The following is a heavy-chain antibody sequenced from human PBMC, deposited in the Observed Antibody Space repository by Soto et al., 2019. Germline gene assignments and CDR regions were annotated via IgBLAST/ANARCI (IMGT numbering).Heavy chain of an antibody. V-gene: IGHV4-34*01. Sequence: PGGSLRLSCAASGFTFRSYAMSWIRQPPGKGLEWIGEINHSGSTNYNPSLKSRVTISLDTSKNQFSLKLTSVTAADAAVYFCARQMRGPIPYFGWLSPVTSWGQGTLVTVSS. CDR3: ARQMRGPIPYFGWLSPVTS. CDR1: GFTFRSYA. J-gene: IGHJ5*02. CDR2: INHSGST. D-gene: IGHD3-9*01.